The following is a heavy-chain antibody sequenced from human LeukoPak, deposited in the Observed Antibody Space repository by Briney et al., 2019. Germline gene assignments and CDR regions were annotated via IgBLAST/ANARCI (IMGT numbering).Heavy chain of an antibody. V-gene: IGHV4-39*07. CDR3: AREKRDLSIPLYNWNYWNYYYYMDV. CDR2: VYYGGSP. Sequence: SETLSLTCTVSGGSITSDNFYWGWIRQPPGKGLEWVGSVYYGGSPYYNPSLTSRVTMSVDTSENQFSLKLTSVTAADTAVYYCAREKRDLSIPLYNWNYWNYYYYMDVWGKGTTVTVSS. D-gene: IGHD1-7*01. J-gene: IGHJ6*03. CDR1: GGSITSDNFY.